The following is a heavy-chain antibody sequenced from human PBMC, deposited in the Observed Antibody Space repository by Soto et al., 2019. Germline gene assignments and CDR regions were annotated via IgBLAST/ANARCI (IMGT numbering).Heavy chain of an antibody. J-gene: IGHJ5*02. CDR3: ARELDIVVVTAAIPPGWFDP. D-gene: IGHD2-2*03. V-gene: IGHV1-69*04. CDR2: IIPILGIA. CDR1: GSTFSSYT. Sequence: SVKVSCKASGSTFSSYTISWVRQAPGQGLEWMGRIIPILGIANYAQKFQGRVTITADKSTSTAYMELSSLRSEDTAVYYCARELDIVVVTAAIPPGWFDPWGQGTLVTVSS.